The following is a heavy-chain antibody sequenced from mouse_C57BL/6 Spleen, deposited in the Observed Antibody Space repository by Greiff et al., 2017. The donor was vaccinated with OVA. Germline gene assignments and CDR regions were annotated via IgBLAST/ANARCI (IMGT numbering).Heavy chain of an antibody. V-gene: IGHV1-19*01. CDR1: GYTFTDYY. D-gene: IGHD2-4*01. CDR3: ARKGYDYDENFFAY. Sequence: VQLQQSGPVLVKPGASVKMSCKASGYTFTDYYMNWVKQSHGKSLEWIGVINPYNGGTSYNQKFKGKATLTVDKSSSTAYMELNSLTSEDSAVYYCARKGYDYDENFFAYWGQGTLVTVSA. CDR2: INPYNGGT. J-gene: IGHJ3*01.